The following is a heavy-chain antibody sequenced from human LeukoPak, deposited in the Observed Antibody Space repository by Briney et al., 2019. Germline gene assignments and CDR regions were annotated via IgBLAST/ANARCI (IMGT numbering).Heavy chain of an antibody. V-gene: IGHV1-18*01. CDR3: ARGTTADIDY. Sequence: ASVRVSCKASGYTFSTYGISWVRQAPGQGLEWMGWISTYNGNTNYAQKLQGRVTMTTDTSTSTAYMELRSLRSDDTAVYYCARGTTADIDYWGQGTLVTVSS. CDR1: GYTFSTYG. J-gene: IGHJ4*02. CDR2: ISTYNGNT. D-gene: IGHD5-12*01.